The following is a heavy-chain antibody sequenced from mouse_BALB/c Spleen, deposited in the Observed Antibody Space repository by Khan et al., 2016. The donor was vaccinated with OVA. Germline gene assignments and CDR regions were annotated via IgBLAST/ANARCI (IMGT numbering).Heavy chain of an antibody. Sequence: EVQLVESGPGLVKPSQSLSLTCTVTGYSITSEFAWNWIRQFPGNKLEWMGYISYSGNTRYNPSLKSLISITRDTSRTQFFLQLNSVTTEDTATYYCARKDYYDYDPFPYWGQGTLVTVSA. CDR1: GYSITSEFA. CDR2: ISYSGNT. CDR3: ARKDYYDYDPFPY. D-gene: IGHD2-4*01. J-gene: IGHJ3*01. V-gene: IGHV3-2*02.